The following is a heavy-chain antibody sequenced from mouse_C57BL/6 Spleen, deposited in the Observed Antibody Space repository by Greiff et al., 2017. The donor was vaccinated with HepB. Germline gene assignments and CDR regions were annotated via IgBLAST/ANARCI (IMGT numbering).Heavy chain of an antibody. J-gene: IGHJ2*01. CDR3: SGGLRGYFDY. D-gene: IGHD1-1*01. Sequence: EVKLVESGGGLVQPGGSMKLSCVASGFTFSNYWMNWVRQSPEKGLEWVAQIRLKSDNYATNYAESVKGRFTISRDDSKSSVYLQMNNLRAADTGMYYCSGGLRGYFDYWGQGTTLTVSS. CDR1: GFTFSNYW. CDR2: IRLKSDNYAT. V-gene: IGHV6-3*01.